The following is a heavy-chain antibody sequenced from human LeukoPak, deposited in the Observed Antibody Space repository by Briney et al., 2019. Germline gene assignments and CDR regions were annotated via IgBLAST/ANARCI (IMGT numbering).Heavy chain of an antibody. J-gene: IGHJ3*02. Sequence: ASVKVSCKASGYTFTGYYMHWVRQAPGQGLEWMGWISAYNGNTNYAQKLQGRVTMTTDTSTSTAYMELRSLRSDDTAVYYCARSTTLDAFDIWGQGTMVTVSS. CDR2: ISAYNGNT. CDR3: ARSTTLDAFDI. V-gene: IGHV1-18*04. CDR1: GYTFTGYY. D-gene: IGHD1-14*01.